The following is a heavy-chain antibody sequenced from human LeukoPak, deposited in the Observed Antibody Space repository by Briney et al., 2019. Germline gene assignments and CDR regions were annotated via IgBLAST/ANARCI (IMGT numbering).Heavy chain of an antibody. V-gene: IGHV3-21*01. CDR2: ISSTSSYI. D-gene: IGHD2-21*02. J-gene: IGHJ4*02. CDR3: ASLAYCGGDCYSREDY. Sequence: GGSLRLSCAASGFTFSGSAMHWVRQAPGKGLEWVSSISSTSSYIYYADSVKSRFTISRDNAKNSLYLQMNSLRAEDTAVYYCASLAYCGGDCYSREDYWGQGTLVTVSS. CDR1: GFTFSGSA.